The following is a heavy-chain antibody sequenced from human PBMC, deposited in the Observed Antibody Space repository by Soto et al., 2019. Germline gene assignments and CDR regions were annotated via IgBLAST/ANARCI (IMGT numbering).Heavy chain of an antibody. CDR1: GVSLTSGNW. J-gene: IGHJ4*02. Sequence: SETLSLTCAVSGVSLTSGNWWTWVRQSPQRGLEYIGEIFHDGTANYYPSFERRVAMSVDTSRNQFSLKLTSVTAADTAVYFCARLVYDTRLNYMYFDFWGPGTMVTVSS. D-gene: IGHD3-10*01. CDR2: IFHDGTA. V-gene: IGHV4-4*02. CDR3: ARLVYDTRLNYMYFDF.